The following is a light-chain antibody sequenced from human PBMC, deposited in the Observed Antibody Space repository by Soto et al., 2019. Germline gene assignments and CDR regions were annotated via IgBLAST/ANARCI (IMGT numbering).Light chain of an antibody. CDR2: ATS. Sequence: EIVMTQSPATLSVSPGERATLSCRASQSVSTNLVWYQQKPGQAPRLLIYATSTRATGIPARFSGSGSGTEFTLTISSRESEDSAVYYCQQYNYWPPFTFGQGTKLEIK. J-gene: IGKJ2*01. CDR3: QQYNYWPPFT. CDR1: QSVSTN. V-gene: IGKV3D-15*01.